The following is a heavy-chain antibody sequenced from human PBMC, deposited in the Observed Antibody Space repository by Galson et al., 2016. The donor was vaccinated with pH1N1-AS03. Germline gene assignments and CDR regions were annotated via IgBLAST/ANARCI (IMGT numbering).Heavy chain of an antibody. D-gene: IGHD2-2*02. J-gene: IGHJ4*02. CDR3: SREALYSSVDCFDL. Sequence: IRQSAGKGLEWIGRTHTSGSSNYNPSLKGRVTMSIDRSKNEISLKVTSVTAADTAVYYCSREALYSSVDCFDLWGQGTQVTVSS. CDR2: THTSGSS. V-gene: IGHV4-4*07.